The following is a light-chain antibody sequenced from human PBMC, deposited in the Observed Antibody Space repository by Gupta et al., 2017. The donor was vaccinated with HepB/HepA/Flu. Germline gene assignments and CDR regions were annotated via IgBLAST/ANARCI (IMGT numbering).Light chain of an antibody. Sequence: QSALTQPASLSGSPGPSIPISCTGTSSDVGGSNYVSWYQHHPGKAPKLMIYDVSNRPSGVSNRFSGSKSGNTASLTISGLQAEDEADYYCSSYTSSSTLVFGGGTRLTVL. V-gene: IGLV2-14*03. CDR3: SSYTSSSTLV. CDR2: DVS. J-gene: IGLJ2*01. CDR1: SSDVGGSNY.